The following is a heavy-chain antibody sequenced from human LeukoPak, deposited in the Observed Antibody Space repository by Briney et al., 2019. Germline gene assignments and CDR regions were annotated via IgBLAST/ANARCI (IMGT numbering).Heavy chain of an antibody. D-gene: IGHD2-2*02. CDR1: GGSISSYY. Sequence: SETLSLTCTVSGGSISSYYWSWIRQPAGKGLEWIGRIYTIGSTHYNPSLKSRVTMSVDTSKNQFSLKLSSVTAADTAVYYCARDRVGVVPAAIPVMDYYYYMDVWGKGTTVTVSS. V-gene: IGHV4-4*07. J-gene: IGHJ6*03. CDR2: IYTIGST. CDR3: ARDRVGVVPAAIPVMDYYYYMDV.